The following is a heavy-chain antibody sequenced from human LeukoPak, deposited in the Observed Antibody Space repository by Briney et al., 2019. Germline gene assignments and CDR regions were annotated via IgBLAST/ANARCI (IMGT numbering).Heavy chain of an antibody. CDR2: IYYSGST. D-gene: IGHD3-22*01. Sequence: SETLSLTCTVSGASISRGGYYWSWIRQHPGKGLEWIGDIYYSGSTYYNPSLKSRVTISVDTSEKQFSLKLSSVTAADTAVYYCARKNSSGYYYAGNAFDVWGPGTMVTVSS. V-gene: IGHV4-31*03. J-gene: IGHJ3*01. CDR3: ARKNSSGYYYAGNAFDV. CDR1: GASISRGGYY.